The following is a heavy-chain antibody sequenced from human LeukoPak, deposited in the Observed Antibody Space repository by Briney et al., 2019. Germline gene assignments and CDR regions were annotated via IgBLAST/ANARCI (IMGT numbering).Heavy chain of an antibody. J-gene: IGHJ2*01. CDR2: ISSNGGST. CDR1: GFTFSSYA. D-gene: IGHD6-13*01. Sequence: GGSLRLFCSASGFTFSSYAMHWVRQAPGKGLEYVSAISSNGGSTYYADSVKGRFTISRDNSKNTLYLQTSSRRAEDTAVYYCVKSGESYSSSWFDRWGRGSLVTVCS. CDR3: VKSGESYSSSWFDR. V-gene: IGHV3-64D*06.